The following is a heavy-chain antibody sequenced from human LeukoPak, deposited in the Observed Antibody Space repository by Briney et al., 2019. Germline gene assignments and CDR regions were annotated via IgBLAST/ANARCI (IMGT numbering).Heavy chain of an antibody. V-gene: IGHV1-18*01. D-gene: IGHD4-17*01. J-gene: IGHJ4*02. CDR3: AREGGDYGDYAMSWGY. CDR1: GGTFSSYP. Sequence: ASVKVSCKASGGTFSSYPITWVRQAPGQGLEWMGWISAYNGHTKYEQKFQGRVTVTTDTSTSTAYMELRGLRSDDTAVYYCAREGGDYGDYAMSWGYWGQGTLVTVSS. CDR2: ISAYNGHT.